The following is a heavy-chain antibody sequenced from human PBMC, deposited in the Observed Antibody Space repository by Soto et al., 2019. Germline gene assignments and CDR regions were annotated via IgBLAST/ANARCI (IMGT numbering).Heavy chain of an antibody. CDR2: IYPGDSDT. D-gene: IGHD6-6*01. CDR1: GYSFTSYW. V-gene: IGHV5-51*01. CDR3: ARSSIAARLYYYYGMDV. Sequence: GESLMLSCKGSGYSFTSYWIGWVRQMPGKGLEWMGIIYPGDSDTRYSPSFQGQVTISADKSISTAYLQWSSLKASDTAMYYCARSSIAARLYYYYGMDVWGQGTTVTVS. J-gene: IGHJ6*02.